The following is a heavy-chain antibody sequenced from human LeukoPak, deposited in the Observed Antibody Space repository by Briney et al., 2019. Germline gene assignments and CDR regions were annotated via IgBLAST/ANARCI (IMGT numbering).Heavy chain of an antibody. D-gene: IGHD3-10*01. J-gene: IGHJ2*01. V-gene: IGHV3-53*01. Sequence: PGGSLTLSCAASGFSVSLNYMNWVRQAPGQGLEGVSILYSGSDTYYADSVKGRFTISRDNSKNMLFLHMNSLRAEDTAVYYCARVGDHFHWYLDLWGRGTLVTVSS. CDR1: GFSVSLNY. CDR3: ARVGDHFHWYLDL. CDR2: LYSGSDT.